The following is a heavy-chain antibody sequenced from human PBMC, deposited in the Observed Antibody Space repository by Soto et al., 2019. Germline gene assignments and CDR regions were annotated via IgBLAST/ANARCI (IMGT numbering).Heavy chain of an antibody. CDR2: IIPIFGTA. CDR3: VISSKEAFGAFDI. CDR1: GGTFSSYA. J-gene: IGHJ3*02. D-gene: IGHD3-3*02. Sequence: QVQLVQSGAEVKKPGSSVKVSCKASGGTFSSYAISWVRQAPGQGREWMGGIIPIFGTANYAQKFQGRVTITADESTSTAYMELSRLRSEDTAVYYCVISSKEAFGAFDIWGQGTMVTVSS. V-gene: IGHV1-69*12.